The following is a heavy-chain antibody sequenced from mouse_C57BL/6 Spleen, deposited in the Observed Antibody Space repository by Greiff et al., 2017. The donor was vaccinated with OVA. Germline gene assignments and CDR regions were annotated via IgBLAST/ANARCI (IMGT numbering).Heavy chain of an antibody. CDR3: TREDYDYDGAWFAY. CDR2: ISSGGDYI. CDR1: GFTFSSYA. V-gene: IGHV5-9-1*02. J-gene: IGHJ3*01. D-gene: IGHD2-4*01. Sequence: DVHLVESGAGLVKPGGSLKLSCAASGFTFSSYAMSWVRQTPEKRLEWVAYISSGGDYIYYADTVKGRFTISRDNARNTLYLQMSSLKSEDTAMYYCTREDYDYDGAWFAYWGQGTLVTVSA.